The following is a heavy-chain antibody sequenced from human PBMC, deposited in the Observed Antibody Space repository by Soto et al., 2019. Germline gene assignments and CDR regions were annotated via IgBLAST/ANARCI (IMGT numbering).Heavy chain of an antibody. V-gene: IGHV3-48*01. CDR3: TTGPNLRPLAAFDI. CDR2: ISSSSSSI. CDR1: GFTFSNYN. J-gene: IGHJ3*02. Sequence: GGSLRLSCAASGFTFSNYNMNLVRQAPGKGLEWISYISSSSSSIHYADSVKGRFTISRDNAKKSLYLQMNSLKTEDTAVYYCTTGPNLRPLAAFDIWGQGTVVTVSS.